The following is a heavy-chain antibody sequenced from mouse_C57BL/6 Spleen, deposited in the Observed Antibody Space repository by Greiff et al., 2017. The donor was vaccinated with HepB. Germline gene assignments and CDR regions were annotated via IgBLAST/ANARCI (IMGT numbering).Heavy chain of an antibody. CDR2: ISYDGSN. Sequence: DVQLQESGPGLVKPSQSLSLTCSVTGYSITSGYYWNWIRQFPGNKLEWMGYISYDGSNNYNPSLKNRISITRDTSKNQLFLKLNSVTTEDTATYYCARDGSSYDYFDYWGQGTTLTVSS. V-gene: IGHV3-6*01. D-gene: IGHD1-1*01. CDR1: GYSITSGYY. CDR3: ARDGSSYDYFDY. J-gene: IGHJ2*01.